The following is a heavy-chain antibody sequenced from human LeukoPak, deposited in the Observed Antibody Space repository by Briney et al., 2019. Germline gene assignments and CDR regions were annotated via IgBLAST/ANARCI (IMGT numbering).Heavy chain of an antibody. V-gene: IGHV3-30*04. CDR3: ASATIFGVVIYY. CDR2: ISYDGSNK. CDR1: GLTFSSYA. J-gene: IGHJ4*02. Sequence: GGSLRLSCAASGLTFSSYAMHWVRQAPGKGLEWVAVISYDGSNKYYADSMKGRFTISRDNSKNTLYLQMNSLRAEDTAVYYCASATIFGVVIYYWGQGTLVTVSS. D-gene: IGHD3-3*01.